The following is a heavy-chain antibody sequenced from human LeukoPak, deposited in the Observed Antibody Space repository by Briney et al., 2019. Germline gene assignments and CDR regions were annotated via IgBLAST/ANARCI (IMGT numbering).Heavy chain of an antibody. D-gene: IGHD3-3*01. Sequence: GRSLRLSCAASGFTFSSYGMHWVHQAPAKGLEWVAFIRYDGSDKYYADSVKGRFTISRDNSKNTLYQQMNSLRAEDTAVYYCAKDSNYDFWSGYSFDYWGQGTLVTVSS. J-gene: IGHJ4*02. CDR1: GFTFSSYG. V-gene: IGHV3-30*02. CDR2: IRYDGSDK. CDR3: AKDSNYDFWSGYSFDY.